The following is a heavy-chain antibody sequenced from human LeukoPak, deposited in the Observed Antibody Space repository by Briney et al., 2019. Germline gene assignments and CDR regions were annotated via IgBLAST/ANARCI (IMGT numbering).Heavy chain of an antibody. D-gene: IGHD3-22*01. CDR2: ISWHGSTT. CDR1: GLTFDDYT. J-gene: IGHJ4*02. V-gene: IGHV3-43*01. Sequence: GGSLRLSCAASGLTFDDYTMHWVRQAPGKGLEWVSLISWHGSTTKYADSVKGRFTISRDNLKNSLSLQMNSLGPEDTALYYCAKDIGDSVGYNYFDSWGQGTLVTVSS. CDR3: AKDIGDSVGYNYFDS.